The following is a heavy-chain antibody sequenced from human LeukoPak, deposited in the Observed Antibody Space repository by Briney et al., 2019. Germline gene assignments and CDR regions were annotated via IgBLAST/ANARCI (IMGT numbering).Heavy chain of an antibody. D-gene: IGHD3-3*01. CDR3: ARGRTIFGVVTVSFDY. CDR1: GYTFTSYG. Sequence: GASVKVSCKASGYTFTSYGISWVRQAPGQGLEWMGWISAYNGNTNYAQKLQGRVTMTTDTSTSTAYMELRSLRSDDTAVYYCARGRTIFGVVTVSFDYWGQGTLVTVSS. J-gene: IGHJ4*02. CDR2: ISAYNGNT. V-gene: IGHV1-18*01.